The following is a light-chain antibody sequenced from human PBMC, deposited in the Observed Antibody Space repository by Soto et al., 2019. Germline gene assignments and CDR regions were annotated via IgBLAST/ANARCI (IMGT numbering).Light chain of an antibody. CDR3: QQYNTSQTWT. V-gene: IGKV3-20*01. J-gene: IGKJ1*01. Sequence: EIVLTQSPGTLSLSPGERATLSCRTSPGVNSNFLAWYQQKPGQAPRLLIYGASTRATGIPDRFTGTGSGKDFTLTISRLEPEDFAVYYCQQYNTSQTWTFGQGTKVEIK. CDR2: GAS. CDR1: PGVNSNF.